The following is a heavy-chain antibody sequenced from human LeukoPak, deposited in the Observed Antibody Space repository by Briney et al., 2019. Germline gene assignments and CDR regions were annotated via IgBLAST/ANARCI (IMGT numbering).Heavy chain of an antibody. D-gene: IGHD3-3*01. Sequence: SETLSLTCTVSGASITNYFWGWLRQPPGKGLQWIGYVYSGAYYYNPSLVSRLTVSVDTAKNQFSLGLRSVTAADTAVYYCARLRPRTNYDFSSGYYAFDYWGQGTLVTVSS. J-gene: IGHJ4*02. CDR2: VYSGAY. V-gene: IGHV4-4*09. CDR3: ARLRPRTNYDFSSGYYAFDY. CDR1: GASITNYF.